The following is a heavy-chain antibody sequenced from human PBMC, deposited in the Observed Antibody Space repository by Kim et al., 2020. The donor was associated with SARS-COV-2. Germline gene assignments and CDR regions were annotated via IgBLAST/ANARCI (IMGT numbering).Heavy chain of an antibody. Sequence: AGTSNTKYSQQFQGRVTITRDTSARTAYMELNSLRSEDTAVYYCAREFDTWGQGTLVTVSP. V-gene: IGHV1-3*01. CDR3: AREFDT. J-gene: IGHJ5*02. CDR2: AGTSNT.